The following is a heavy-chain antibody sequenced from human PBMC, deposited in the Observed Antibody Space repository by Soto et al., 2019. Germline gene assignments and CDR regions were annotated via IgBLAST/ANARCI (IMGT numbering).Heavy chain of an antibody. V-gene: IGHV4-61*08. D-gene: IGHD1-1*01. CDR2: VYYSGST. CDR1: GGSLSSGDYY. CDR3: ARERTGDPTFFDY. J-gene: IGHJ4*02. Sequence: SETLSLTCTVSGGSLSSGDYYWSWIRQPPGKGLQWIGYVYYSGSTDYNPSLKSRVTISVDTSKNQFSLKLTSVTVADTAVYYCARERTGDPTFFDYWGQGTLVTVSS.